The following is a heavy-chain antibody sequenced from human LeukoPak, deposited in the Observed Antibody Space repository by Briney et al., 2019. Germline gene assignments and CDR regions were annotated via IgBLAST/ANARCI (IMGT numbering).Heavy chain of an antibody. Sequence: SQTLSLTCTVSGGSISSGSYYWSWIRQPAGKGLEWIGRIYTSGSTNYNPSLKSRVTISVDTSKNQFSLKLSSVTAADTAVYYCARAVAGTYPDYWGQGTLVTVSS. CDR2: IYTSGST. CDR1: GGSISSGSYY. V-gene: IGHV4-61*02. J-gene: IGHJ4*02. CDR3: ARAVAGTYPDY. D-gene: IGHD6-19*01.